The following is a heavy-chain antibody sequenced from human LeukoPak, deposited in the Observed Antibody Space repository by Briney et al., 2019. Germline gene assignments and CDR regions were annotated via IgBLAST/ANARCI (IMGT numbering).Heavy chain of an antibody. Sequence: ASVKVSRKASGYTFTSYDINWVRQATGQGLEWMGWMNPNSGNTGYARKFQGRVSMTRNTSISTAYMELSSLRSEDTAVYYCARFGRTVAGASVYYYYMDVWGKGTTVTVSS. V-gene: IGHV1-8*01. CDR2: MNPNSGNT. CDR1: GYTFTSYD. D-gene: IGHD6-19*01. CDR3: ARFGRTVAGASVYYYYMDV. J-gene: IGHJ6*03.